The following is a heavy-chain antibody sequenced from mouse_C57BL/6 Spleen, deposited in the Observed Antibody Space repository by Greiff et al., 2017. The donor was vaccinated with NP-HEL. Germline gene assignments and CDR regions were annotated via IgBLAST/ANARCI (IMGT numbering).Heavy chain of an antibody. Sequence: QVQLKQSGAELVRPGASVTLSCKASGYTFTDYEMHWVKQTPVHGLEWIGAIDPETGGTAYNQKFKGKAILTADKSSSTAYMELRSLTSEDSAVYYCTNYYGFFFDYWGQGTTLTVSS. CDR2: IDPETGGT. CDR1: GYTFTDYE. D-gene: IGHD1-1*01. V-gene: IGHV1-15*01. CDR3: TNYYGFFFDY. J-gene: IGHJ2*01.